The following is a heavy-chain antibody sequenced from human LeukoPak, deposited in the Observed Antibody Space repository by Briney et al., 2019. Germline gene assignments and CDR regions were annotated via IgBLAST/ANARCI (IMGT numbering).Heavy chain of an antibody. CDR1: GLTFSNYW. CDR3: AKDPGTMVRGVARAFDI. V-gene: IGHV3-30*02. Sequence: GGSLRLSCAASGLTFSNYWMSWVRQAPGKGLEWVAFIRYDGSNKYYADSVKGRFTISRDNSKNTLYLQMNSLRAEDTAVYYCAKDPGTMVRGVARAFDIWGQGTMVTVSS. J-gene: IGHJ3*02. D-gene: IGHD3-10*01. CDR2: IRYDGSNK.